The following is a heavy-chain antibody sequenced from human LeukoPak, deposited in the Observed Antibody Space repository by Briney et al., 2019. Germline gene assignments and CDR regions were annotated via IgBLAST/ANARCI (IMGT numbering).Heavy chain of an antibody. CDR2: IKQDGSEK. J-gene: IGHJ4*02. V-gene: IGHV3-7*03. Sequence: GGSLRLSCAASGFTFSSYGMHWVRQAPGKGLEWVANIKQDGSEKYYVDSVKGRFTISRDNAKNSLYLQMNSLRAEDTAVYYCARASLRFLEWLNTDNFDYWGQGTLVTVSS. CDR3: ARASLRFLEWLNTDNFDY. D-gene: IGHD3-3*01. CDR1: GFTFSSYG.